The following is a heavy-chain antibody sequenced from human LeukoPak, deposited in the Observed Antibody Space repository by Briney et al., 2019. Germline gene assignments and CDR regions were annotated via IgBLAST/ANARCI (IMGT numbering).Heavy chain of an antibody. J-gene: IGHJ6*03. CDR2: IGGNGGTR. CDR3: AKARPIFHYYIDV. CDR1: GFSFSSYG. V-gene: IGHV3-23*01. Sequence: PGGSLRLSCVGSGFSFSSYGMSWVRQAPGKGLEWVSVIGGNGGTRYYADSVKGRFITSRDNSENTLYLEMNSLRAEDTAVYYCAKARPIFHYYIDVWGKGTTVTISS. D-gene: IGHD3-9*01.